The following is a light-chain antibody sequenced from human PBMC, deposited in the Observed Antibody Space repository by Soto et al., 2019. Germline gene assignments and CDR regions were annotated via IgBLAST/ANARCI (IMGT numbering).Light chain of an antibody. CDR1: QSVSSN. CDR3: QQYNNWPPFT. J-gene: IGKJ3*01. CDR2: DAS. V-gene: IGKV3-15*01. Sequence: EVVMTQSPVTLSVSPGERATLSCRASQSVSSNLAWYHQKPGQAPRLLIYDASTRATGIPARFSGSGSGTEFTLTISSMQSEDFAVYYCQQYNNWPPFTFGPGTKVDNK.